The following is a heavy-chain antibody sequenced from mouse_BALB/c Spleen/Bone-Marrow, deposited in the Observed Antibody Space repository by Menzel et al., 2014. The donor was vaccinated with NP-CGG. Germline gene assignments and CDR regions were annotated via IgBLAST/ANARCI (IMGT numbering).Heavy chain of an antibody. Sequence: EVQLVESGGGLVKPGVSLKLSCAASGYAFSNYDMSWVRQTPGKRLEWVAYISSGGGGTYYPDTVKGRYTISRDNAKNTLYLQMSCLKSKDTAMYYCARPHTRTEGDSFAMDYWGQGTSVTVSS. V-gene: IGHV5-12-1*01. CDR3: ARPHTRTEGDSFAMDY. CDR2: ISSGGGGT. J-gene: IGHJ4*01. D-gene: IGHD3-3*01. CDR1: GYAFSNYD.